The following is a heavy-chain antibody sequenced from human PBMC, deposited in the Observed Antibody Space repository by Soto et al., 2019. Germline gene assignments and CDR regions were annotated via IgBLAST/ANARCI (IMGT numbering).Heavy chain of an antibody. Sequence: QLQLQESGPGLVKPSETLSLACTVSGGSISSNSYYWDWIRQPPGKGLEWIGSMYYSGATYHNPYLQSRATISVDTSKNQFSLHLSSVTAADTAVYYCARHAAYDSVWGKSDGSDYWGQGTLVTVSS. J-gene: IGHJ4*02. V-gene: IGHV4-39*01. CDR1: GGSISSNSYY. D-gene: IGHD3-16*01. CDR3: ARHAAYDSVWGKSDGSDY. CDR2: MYYSGAT.